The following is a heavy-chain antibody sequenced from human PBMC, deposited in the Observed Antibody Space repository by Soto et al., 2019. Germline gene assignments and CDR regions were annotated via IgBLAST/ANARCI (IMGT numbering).Heavy chain of an antibody. J-gene: IGHJ4*02. V-gene: IGHV3-33*01. D-gene: IGHD6-13*01. CDR1: GFTFSSYG. CDR3: ARGGQQLVPWYYFDY. CDR2: IWYDGSNK. Sequence: QVQLVESGGGVVQPGRSLRLSCAASGFTFSSYGMHWVRKAPGKGLEWVAVIWYDGSNKYYADSVKGRFTISRDNSKNTLYLQMNSLRAEDTAVYYCARGGQQLVPWYYFDYWGQGTLVTVSS.